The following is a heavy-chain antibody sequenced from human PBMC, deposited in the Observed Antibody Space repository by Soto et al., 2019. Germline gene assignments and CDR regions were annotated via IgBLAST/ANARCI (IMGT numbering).Heavy chain of an antibody. V-gene: IGHV3-74*01. Sequence: EVQLVESGGGLVQPGGSLRLSCASSGLTFSRSWMHWVRQVPGKGLVWVSRIYVDGSGTTYADSVKGRFTISRDNAKNTLYLQMNSLRAEDTAVYYCVQNYGDSDYWGQGTLVSVSS. CDR2: IYVDGSGT. J-gene: IGHJ4*02. CDR3: VQNYGDSDY. D-gene: IGHD4-17*01. CDR1: GLTFSRSW.